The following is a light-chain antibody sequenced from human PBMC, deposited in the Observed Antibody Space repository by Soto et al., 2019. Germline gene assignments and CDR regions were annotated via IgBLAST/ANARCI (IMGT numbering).Light chain of an antibody. CDR2: GGS. V-gene: IGKV3-15*01. J-gene: IGKJ1*01. CDR3: QQYKSYWT. Sequence: ETLMTQYPANLSLSPGERATLSCRASQSVSSSSLAWYQQKPGQAPRLVIHGGSTRATGIPARFSGSGSGTDFTLTITSLQSDDFATYFCQQYKSYWTFGQGTKVDIK. CDR1: QSVSSSS.